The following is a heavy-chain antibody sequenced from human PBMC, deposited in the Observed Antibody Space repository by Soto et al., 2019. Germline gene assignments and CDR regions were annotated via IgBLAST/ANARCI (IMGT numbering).Heavy chain of an antibody. CDR1: GGSISSYY. CDR2: IYYSGST. V-gene: IGHV4-59*08. CDR3: ASRYGGTLDY. D-gene: IGHD4-17*01. Sequence: SETLSVTCTVSGGSISSYYCSWIRQPPGKGLEWIGYIYYSGSTNYNPSLKSRVTISVDTSKNQFSLKLSSVTAADTALYYCASRYGGTLDYWGQGTLVTVSS. J-gene: IGHJ4*02.